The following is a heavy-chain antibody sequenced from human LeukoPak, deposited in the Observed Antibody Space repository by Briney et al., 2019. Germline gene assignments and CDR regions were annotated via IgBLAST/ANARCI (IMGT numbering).Heavy chain of an antibody. CDR3: ARTGYSSSYYKFRFDY. J-gene: IGHJ4*02. Sequence: SETLSLTCTVSGASISSGNDYWSWIRQPAGKGLEWIGRVYTGGSTNYNPSLKSRVTLSVDTSKNQFSLKLTSVTAADTAVYYCARTGYSSSYYKFRFDYWGQGTLVTVSS. CDR1: GASISSGNDY. V-gene: IGHV4-61*02. CDR2: VYTGGST. D-gene: IGHD6-13*01.